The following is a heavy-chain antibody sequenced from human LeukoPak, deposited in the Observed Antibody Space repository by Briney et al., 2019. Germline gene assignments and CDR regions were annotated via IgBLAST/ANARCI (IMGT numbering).Heavy chain of an antibody. CDR3: ARGDYPTKSYYYDSSGYYSDY. Sequence: ASVKVSCKASGYTFTSYYMHWVRQAPGQGLEWMGIINPSGGSTSYAQKFQGRVTITADESTSTAYMELSSLRSEDTAVYYCARGDYPTKSYYYDSSGYYSDYWGQGTLVTVSS. D-gene: IGHD3-22*01. CDR2: INPSGGST. J-gene: IGHJ4*02. CDR1: GYTFTSYY. V-gene: IGHV1-46*01.